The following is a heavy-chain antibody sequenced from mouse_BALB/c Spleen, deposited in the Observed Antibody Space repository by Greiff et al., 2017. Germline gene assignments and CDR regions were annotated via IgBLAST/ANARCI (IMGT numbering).Heavy chain of an antibody. CDR3: TREGYYYGSSYDYYAMDY. CDR2: IYPGSGST. Sequence: LKQPGSELVRPGASVKLSCKASGYTFTSYWMHWVKQRPGQGLEWIGNIYPGSGSTNYDEKFKSKATLTVDTSSSTAYMQLSSLTSEDSAVYYCTREGYYYGSSYDYYAMDYWGQGTSVTVSS. J-gene: IGHJ4*01. D-gene: IGHD1-1*01. CDR1: GYTFTSYW. V-gene: IGHV1S22*01.